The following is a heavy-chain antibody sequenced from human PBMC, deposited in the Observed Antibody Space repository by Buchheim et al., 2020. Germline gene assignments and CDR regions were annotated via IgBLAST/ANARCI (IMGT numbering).Heavy chain of an antibody. V-gene: IGHV3-30-3*01. J-gene: IGHJ4*02. CDR1: GFTFSSYA. D-gene: IGHD3-10*01. CDR3: ARDMAGDFDY. CDR2: ISYDGSNK. Sequence: QVQLVESGGGVVQPGRSLRLSCAASGFTFSSYAMHWVRQAPGQGLEWVAVISYDGSNKYYADSVKGRFTISRDNSKNTLYLQMNSLRAEDTAVYYCARDMAGDFDYWGQGTL.